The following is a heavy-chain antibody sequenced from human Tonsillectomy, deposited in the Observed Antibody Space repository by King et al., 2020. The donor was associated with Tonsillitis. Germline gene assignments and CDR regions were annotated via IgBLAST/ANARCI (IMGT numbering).Heavy chain of an antibody. D-gene: IGHD6-19*01. V-gene: IGHV2-5*02. J-gene: IGHJ3*01. CDR1: GFSLSTGAVG. CDR3: ALQSDSSGWYGNTIDV. Sequence: TLKESGPTLVKPTQTLTRTCTFSGFSLSTGAVGVGWIRQPPGKTLEWLALIYWDDNKRYSPSLKSRLTITGDTSKNQVVLTMTNMDPVDTATYYCALQSDSSGWYGNTIDVWGQGTMVTVSS. CDR2: IYWDDNK.